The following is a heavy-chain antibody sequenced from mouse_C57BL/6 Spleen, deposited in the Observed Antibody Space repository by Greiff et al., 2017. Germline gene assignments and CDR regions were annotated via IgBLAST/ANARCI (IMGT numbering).Heavy chain of an antibody. CDR3: ARYPLYYYVSSDYFDY. D-gene: IGHD1-1*01. Sequence: VQLQQPGAELVRPGSSVKLSCKASGYTFTSYWMDWVQQRPGQGLEWIGNIYPSDSETHYNQQFNDQVTLTVDKSSSTDYMQLSSLTSEDYAVYYCARYPLYYYVSSDYFDYWGKGTTLTVSS. V-gene: IGHV1-61*01. J-gene: IGHJ2*01. CDR1: GYTFTSYW. CDR2: IYPSDSET.